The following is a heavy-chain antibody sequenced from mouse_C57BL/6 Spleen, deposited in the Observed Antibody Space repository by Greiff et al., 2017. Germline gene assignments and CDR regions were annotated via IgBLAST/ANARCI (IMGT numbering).Heavy chain of an antibody. D-gene: IGHD1-1*01. V-gene: IGHV1-64*01. CDR2: IHPNSGST. J-gene: IGHJ2*01. Sequence: QVQLQQPGAELVKPGASVKLSCKASGYTFTSYWMHWVKQRPGQGLEWIGMIHPNSGSTNYNEKFKSKATLTVDKSSSTAYMQLSSLTSEDSAVYYCARSSLHYYGSTDYWGQGTTLTVSS. CDR1: GYTFTSYW. CDR3: ARSSLHYYGSTDY.